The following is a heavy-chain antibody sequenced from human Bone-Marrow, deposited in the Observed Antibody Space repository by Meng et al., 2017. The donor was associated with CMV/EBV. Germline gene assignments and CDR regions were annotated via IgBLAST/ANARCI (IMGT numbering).Heavy chain of an antibody. CDR3: ARRRGVVVPAAIPNNWFDP. D-gene: IGHD2-2*02. CDR1: GFSLSTSGVG. Sequence: QIHLKESGPTLVNPTQTLTLPCTFSGFSLSTSGVGVGWIRQPPGKALEWLVLIYWDDDKRYSPSLKSRLTITKDTSKNQVVLTMTNMDPVDTATYYCARRRGVVVPAAIPNNWFDPWGQGTLVTVSS. J-gene: IGHJ5*02. CDR2: IYWDDDK. V-gene: IGHV2-5*02.